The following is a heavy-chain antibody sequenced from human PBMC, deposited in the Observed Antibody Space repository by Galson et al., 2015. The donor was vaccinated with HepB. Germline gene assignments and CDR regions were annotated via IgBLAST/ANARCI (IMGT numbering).Heavy chain of an antibody. CDR1: GYTFTSYA. V-gene: IGHV1-3*01. D-gene: IGHD2-21*02. J-gene: IGHJ4*02. Sequence: SVKVSCKASGYTFTSYAMHWVRQAPGQRLEWMGWINAGNGNTKYSQKFQGRVTITRDTSASTAYMELSRLRSDDTAVYYCARRTTYCGGDCYYFDYWGQGTLVTVSS. CDR2: INAGNGNT. CDR3: ARRTTYCGGDCYYFDY.